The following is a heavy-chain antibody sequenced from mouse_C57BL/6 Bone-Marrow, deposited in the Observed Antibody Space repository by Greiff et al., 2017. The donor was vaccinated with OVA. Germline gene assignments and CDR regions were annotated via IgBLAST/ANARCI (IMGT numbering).Heavy chain of an antibody. D-gene: IGHD2-3*01. CDR2: IYPRDGST. Sequence: QVQLQQSDAELVKPGASVKISCKVSGYTFTDHTIHWMKQRPEQGLEWIGYIYPRDGSTKYNEKFKGKATLTADKSSSTAYMQLNSLTSEDSAVYFCARGAQIYDGYYVYAMDYWGQGTSVTVSS. V-gene: IGHV1-78*01. CDR1: GYTFTDHT. CDR3: ARGAQIYDGYYVYAMDY. J-gene: IGHJ4*01.